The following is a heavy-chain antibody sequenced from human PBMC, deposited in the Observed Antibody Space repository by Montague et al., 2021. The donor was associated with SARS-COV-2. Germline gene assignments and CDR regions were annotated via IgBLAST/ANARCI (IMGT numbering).Heavy chain of an antibody. CDR2: IYYSGST. J-gene: IGHJ6*02. D-gene: IGHD6-19*01. Sequence: SETLSLTCTVSGGSISTSPYFWGWIRQPPGKGLEWIGSIYYSGSTNYNPSLKSRVTISVDTSKNQLSLKLSSVTAADTAVYYCARAIGSMYSSGWYYYYYGMDVWGQGTTVTVSS. CDR3: ARAIGSMYSSGWYYYYYGMDV. CDR1: GGSISTSPYF. V-gene: IGHV4-39*07.